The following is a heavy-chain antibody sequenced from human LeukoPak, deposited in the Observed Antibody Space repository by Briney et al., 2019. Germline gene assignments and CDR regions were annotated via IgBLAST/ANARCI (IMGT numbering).Heavy chain of an antibody. CDR2: ISASGGST. CDR3: AKGRGYSGYDFFDY. Sequence: PGGSLRLSCAASGFTFSSYAMSWVRQAPGKGLEWVSAISASGGSTFYADSVKGRFTISRDNSQNTLYLQMNSLRAEDTAPYYCAKGRGYSGYDFFDYWGQGTLVTVSS. V-gene: IGHV3-23*01. J-gene: IGHJ4*02. CDR1: GFTFSSYA. D-gene: IGHD5-12*01.